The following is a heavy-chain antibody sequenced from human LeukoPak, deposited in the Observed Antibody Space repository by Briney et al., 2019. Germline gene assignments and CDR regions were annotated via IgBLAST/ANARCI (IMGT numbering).Heavy chain of an antibody. CDR2: ISSSSSYI. V-gene: IGHV3-21*01. CDR1: GFTFSSYS. D-gene: IGHD3-10*01. Sequence: GGSLRLSCAAFGFTFSSYSMNWVRQAPGKGLEWVSSISSSSSYIYYADSVKGRFTISRDNAKNSLYLQMNSLRAEDTAVYYCAREEEYYGSGSYYNPFDYWGQGTLVTVSS. CDR3: AREEEYYGSGSYYNPFDY. J-gene: IGHJ4*02.